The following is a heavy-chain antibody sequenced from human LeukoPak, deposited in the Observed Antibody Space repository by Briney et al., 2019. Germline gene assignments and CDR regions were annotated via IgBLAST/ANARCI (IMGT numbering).Heavy chain of an antibody. J-gene: IGHJ4*02. D-gene: IGHD3-3*01. V-gene: IGHV1-18*01. CDR3: AREWATFTIFGVVEHPHFDY. Sequence: ASVKVSCKASGYTFTSYGISWVRQAPGQGLEWMGLICAYNGNTNYAQKLQGRVTMTTDTSTSTAYMELRSLRSDDTAVYYCAREWATFTIFGVVEHPHFDYWGQGTLVTVSS. CDR1: GYTFTSYG. CDR2: ICAYNGNT.